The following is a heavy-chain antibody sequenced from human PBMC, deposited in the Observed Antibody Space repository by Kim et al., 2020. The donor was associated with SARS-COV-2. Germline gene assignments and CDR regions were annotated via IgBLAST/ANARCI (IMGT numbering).Heavy chain of an antibody. Sequence: GGSLRLSCAASGFTFSSYGMHWVRQAPGKGLEWVAVIWYDGSNKYYADSVKGRFTISRDNSKNTLYLQMNSLRAEDTAVYYCAKDDGVATANFDYWGQGTLVTVSS. CDR1: GFTFSSYG. CDR2: IWYDGSNK. V-gene: IGHV3-33*06. D-gene: IGHD5-12*01. CDR3: AKDDGVATANFDY. J-gene: IGHJ4*02.